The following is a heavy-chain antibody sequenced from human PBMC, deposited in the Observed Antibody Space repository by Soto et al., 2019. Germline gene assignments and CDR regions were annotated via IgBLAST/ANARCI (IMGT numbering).Heavy chain of an antibody. CDR3: ARVFGFGGMDV. D-gene: IGHD3-10*01. Sequence: QVQLQESGPGLVKPSQTLSLTCTVSGGSISSGGYYWSWIRQHPGKGLEWIGYIYYSGSTYYNPYLRSRVTISVDTSKNQFTLKLSSVTAADTAVYYCARVFGFGGMDVWGQGATVTVSS. CDR2: IYYSGST. CDR1: GGSISSGGYY. J-gene: IGHJ6*02. V-gene: IGHV4-31*03.